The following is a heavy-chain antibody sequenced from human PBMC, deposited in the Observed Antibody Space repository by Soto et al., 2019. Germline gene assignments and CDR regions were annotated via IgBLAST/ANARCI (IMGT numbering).Heavy chain of an antibody. CDR2: IYHSGST. CDR1: GGSISSGGYS. CDR3: ARSHYYGSGSYFFDY. Sequence: PSETLSLTCAVSGGSISSGGYSWSWIRQPPGKGLEWIGYIYHSGSTYYNPSLKSRVTISVDTSKNQFSLKLSSVTAADTAVYYCARSHYYGSGSYFFDYWGQGTLVTVSS. J-gene: IGHJ4*02. D-gene: IGHD3-10*01. V-gene: IGHV4-30-2*02.